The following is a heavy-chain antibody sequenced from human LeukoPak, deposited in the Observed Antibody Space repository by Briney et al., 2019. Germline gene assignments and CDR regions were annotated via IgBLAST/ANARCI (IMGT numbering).Heavy chain of an antibody. D-gene: IGHD6-19*01. V-gene: IGHV3-53*05. CDR3: AKDQHQQLYSSGCLDY. J-gene: IGHJ4*02. CDR2: TYYDGTT. Sequence: GGSLRLSCAGSGFTVSSTYMSWVRQAPGKGLEWVSTTYYDGTTYSGDSVKGRFSISRDNSKNTLYLQMNSLRAEDTAVYYCAKDQHQQLYSSGCLDYWGQGTLVTVSS. CDR1: GFTVSSTY.